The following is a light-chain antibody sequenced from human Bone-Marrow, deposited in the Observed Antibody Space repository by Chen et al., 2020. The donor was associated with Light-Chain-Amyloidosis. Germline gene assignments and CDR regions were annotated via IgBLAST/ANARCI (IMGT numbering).Light chain of an antibody. CDR1: QSGAGNY. J-gene: IGKJ2*01. CDR2: GAS. CDR3: QQYSSSLYT. V-gene: IGKV3-20*01. Sequence: EIVLTQSPGILSLSPGERATLSCRASQSGAGNYVAWYQQKPGQPPRLLIYGASNRTAGIPDRFSGSGSGADFTLTISRLDPEDFAVYYCQQYSSSLYTFGQGTRLEIK.